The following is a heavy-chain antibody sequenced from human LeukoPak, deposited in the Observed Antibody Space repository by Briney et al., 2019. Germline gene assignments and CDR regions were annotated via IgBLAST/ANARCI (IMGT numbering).Heavy chain of an antibody. CDR2: ISGSGGST. Sequence: PGGSLRLSCAASGFTFSSYAMSWVRQAPGKGLEWVTAISGSGGSTYYADSVEGRFTISRDNSKNTVYLQMNSLRAEDTAVYYCAKDGWDQYYFDYWGQGILVTVSS. J-gene: IGHJ4*02. CDR3: AKDGWDQYYFDY. CDR1: GFTFSSYA. D-gene: IGHD6-19*01. V-gene: IGHV3-23*01.